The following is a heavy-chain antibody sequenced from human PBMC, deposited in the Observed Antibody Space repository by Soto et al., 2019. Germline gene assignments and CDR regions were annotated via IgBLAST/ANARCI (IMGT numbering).Heavy chain of an antibody. CDR2: MYYSGST. CDR3: ARIVVIPAAPDYYNYYGVDV. Sequence: SETLSLTCTVSGDSIISSNYYWAWIRQSPGKGLEWIGNMYYSGSTYYNLSLKSRVTMSVDTSKNQLSLKISSVTAADTSVYYCARIVVIPAAPDYYNYYGVDVWGQGTTVTVSS. D-gene: IGHD2-2*01. CDR1: GDSIISSNYY. J-gene: IGHJ6*02. V-gene: IGHV4-39*01.